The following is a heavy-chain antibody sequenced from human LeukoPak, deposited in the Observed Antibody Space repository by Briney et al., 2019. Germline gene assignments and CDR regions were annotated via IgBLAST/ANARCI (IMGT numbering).Heavy chain of an antibody. D-gene: IGHD6-13*01. CDR2: ITPTSTLI. Sequence: PGGSLRLSCAASGFTFSTYDMNWVRQAPGQGLEWVSSITPTSTLIYYADSVKGRFTISRDNAKNSLYLQMDSLTAEDTAVYYCSAAAAALDYWGQGTLVTVSS. CDR3: SAAAAALDY. V-gene: IGHV3-21*01. J-gene: IGHJ4*02. CDR1: GFTFSTYD.